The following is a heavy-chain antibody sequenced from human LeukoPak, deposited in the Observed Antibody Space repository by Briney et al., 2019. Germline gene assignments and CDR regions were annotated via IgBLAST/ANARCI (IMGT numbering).Heavy chain of an antibody. D-gene: IGHD4-17*01. Sequence: PGGSLRLSCAASGLTLNSYAMSWLRQAPGKGLEWVSGISGSGGRTYHADSVKGRFTISRDNTKNTLYLQMNSLRTEDTTVYYCAKDSTPTWTTVTMVGAFDIWGQGTMVTVSS. V-gene: IGHV3-23*01. CDR2: ISGSGGRT. CDR1: GLTLNSYA. CDR3: AKDSTPTWTTVTMVGAFDI. J-gene: IGHJ3*02.